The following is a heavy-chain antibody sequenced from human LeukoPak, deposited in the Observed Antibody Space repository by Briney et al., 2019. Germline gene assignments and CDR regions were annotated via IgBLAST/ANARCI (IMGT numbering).Heavy chain of an antibody. Sequence: EASVKVSCKASGYTFTSYDINWVRQATGQWLEWMGWMNPNSGNTGYAQKFQGRVTITRNTSISTAYMELSSLRSEDTAVYYCARGVELDHYSSSFEYFQHWGQGTLVTVSS. CDR3: ARGVELDHYSSSFEYFQH. V-gene: IGHV1-8*03. CDR1: GYTFTSYD. J-gene: IGHJ1*01. CDR2: MNPNSGNT. D-gene: IGHD6-6*01.